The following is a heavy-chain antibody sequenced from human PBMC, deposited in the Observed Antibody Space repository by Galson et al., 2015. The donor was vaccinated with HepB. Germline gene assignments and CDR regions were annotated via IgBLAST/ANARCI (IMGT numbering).Heavy chain of an antibody. Sequence: SLRLSCAASGFSVSNYYMNWVRQAPGKGLEWVSVIFSGGNTYYADSVKGRFTISRDNSKNTLYLQMNSLRAEDTAVYYCAREDTRGVTTVVPGVFDIWGQGTMVTVSS. CDR3: AREDTRGVTTVVPGVFDI. D-gene: IGHD4-17*01. V-gene: IGHV3-53*01. CDR2: IFSGGNT. J-gene: IGHJ3*02. CDR1: GFSVSNYY.